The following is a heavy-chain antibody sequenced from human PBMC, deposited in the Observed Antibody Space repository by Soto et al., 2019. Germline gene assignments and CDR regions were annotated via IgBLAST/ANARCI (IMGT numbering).Heavy chain of an antibody. J-gene: IGHJ4*02. CDR3: ARDWWEEPAGKEPVSQFAY. Sequence: QVHLVESGGGVVQPGRSLTLSCTASGFAFSNYGIHWVRQAPGRGLEWVAVIWSDGTKKFYAGSVRGRFTISRDNSKNTIYLQMNSLRAEDTAVYYCARDWWEEPAGKEPVSQFAYWGQGTLVTVSS. CDR2: IWSDGTKK. CDR1: GFAFSNYG. V-gene: IGHV3-33*01. D-gene: IGHD6-13*01.